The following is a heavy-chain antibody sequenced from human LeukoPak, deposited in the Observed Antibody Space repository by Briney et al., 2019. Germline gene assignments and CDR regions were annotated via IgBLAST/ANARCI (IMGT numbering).Heavy chain of an antibody. CDR1: GYTFTGYY. D-gene: IGHD3-9*01. CDR3: ARESYYDILTGYEGDDAFDT. CDR2: INPNSGGT. Sequence: ASVKVSCKASGYTFTGYYMHWVRQAPGQGLEWMGWINPNSGGTNYAQKFQGRVTMTRDTSISTAYMELSRLRSDDTAVYYCARESYYDILTGYEGDDAFDTWGQGTMVTVSS. V-gene: IGHV1-2*02. J-gene: IGHJ3*02.